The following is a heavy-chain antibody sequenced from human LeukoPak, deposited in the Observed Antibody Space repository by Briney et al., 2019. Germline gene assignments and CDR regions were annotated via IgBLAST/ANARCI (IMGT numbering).Heavy chain of an antibody. D-gene: IGHD4-23*01. Sequence: SGTLSLTCAVSGGSISSSNRWSWVRQSPGKGLEWIGQIYHSGSTNYNPSLKSRLTISVDKSNNQFSLKLRFVTAADTAVYYCARDGGGNDCWGQGILVTVSS. CDR2: IYHSGST. V-gene: IGHV4-4*02. CDR1: GGSISSSNR. J-gene: IGHJ4*02. CDR3: ARDGGGNDC.